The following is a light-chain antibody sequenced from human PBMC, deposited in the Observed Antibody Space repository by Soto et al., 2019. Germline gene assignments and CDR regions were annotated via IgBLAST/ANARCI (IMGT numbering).Light chain of an antibody. J-gene: IGLJ3*02. CDR3: CSYAGSSTVV. CDR2: GVT. CDR1: SSDIGSYSL. Sequence: QSALTQPASVSGSPGQSISISCTGTSSDIGSYSLVSWYQQHPGEAPKLMIYGVTKRPSGVSNRFSGSKSGNTASLTISGLKPEDEADYYCCSYAGSSTVVFGGGTKLTVL. V-gene: IGLV2-23*02.